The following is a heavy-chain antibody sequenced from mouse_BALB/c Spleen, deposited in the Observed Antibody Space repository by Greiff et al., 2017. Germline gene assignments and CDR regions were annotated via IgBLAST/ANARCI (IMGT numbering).Heavy chain of an antibody. CDR1: GFTFSSYG. CDR2: ISSGGSYT. J-gene: IGHJ4*01. CDR3: ARHEERGDYYAMDY. Sequence: EVQGVESGGDLVKPGGSLKLSCAASGFTFSSYGLSWVRQTPDKRLEWVATISSGGSYTYYPDSVKGRFTISRDNAKNTLYLQMSSLKSEDTAMYYCARHEERGDYYAMDYWGQGTSVTVSS. V-gene: IGHV5-6*01.